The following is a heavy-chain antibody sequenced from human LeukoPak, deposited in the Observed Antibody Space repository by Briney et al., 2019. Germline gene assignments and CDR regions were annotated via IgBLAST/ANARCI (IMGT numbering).Heavy chain of an antibody. D-gene: IGHD6-13*01. CDR1: PFSFTNYV. J-gene: IGHJ4*02. CDR3: AKGWYHADV. CDR2: ISESGNK. V-gene: IGHV3-23*01. Sequence: GGSLRLSCAASPFSFTNYVINWVRQAPGKGLEWVSVISESGNKHYADSVEGRFTMSRDTSKSTVFLQMNTLRVEDTAVYYCAKGWYHADVWGQGTLVTVSS.